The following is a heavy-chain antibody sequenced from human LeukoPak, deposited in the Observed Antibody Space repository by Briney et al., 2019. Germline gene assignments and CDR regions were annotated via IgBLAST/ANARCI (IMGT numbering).Heavy chain of an antibody. V-gene: IGHV4-59*01. Sequence: SETLSLTCTVSGGSISSYYWSWIRQPPGKGLEWIGYIYYSGSTNYNPSLKSRVTVSVDTSKNQFSLKLSSVTAADTAVYYCARFDYSSTFILDYWGQGTLVTVSS. J-gene: IGHJ4*02. D-gene: IGHD6-13*01. CDR3: ARFDYSSTFILDY. CDR1: GGSISSYY. CDR2: IYYSGST.